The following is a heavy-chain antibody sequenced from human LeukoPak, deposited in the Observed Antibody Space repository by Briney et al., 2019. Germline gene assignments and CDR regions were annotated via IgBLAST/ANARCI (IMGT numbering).Heavy chain of an antibody. CDR3: ARGGPTVGTDY. D-gene: IGHD1-26*01. Sequence: VGSLRLSCAGSGFTFRNYWMNWVRQAPGKGLEWVANIKEDGSEKYYVDSVKGRFTVSRDNAKNSLYLQINSLRADDTAVYYCARGGPTVGTDYWGQGTLVTVSS. CDR1: GFTFRNYW. CDR2: IKEDGSEK. J-gene: IGHJ4*02. V-gene: IGHV3-7*01.